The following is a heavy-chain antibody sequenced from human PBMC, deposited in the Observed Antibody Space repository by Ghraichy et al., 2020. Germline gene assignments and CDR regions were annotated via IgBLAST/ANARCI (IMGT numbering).Heavy chain of an antibody. Sequence: SETLSLTCAVYGGSFSGYYWSWIRQPPGKGLEWIGEINHSGSTNYNPSLKSRVTISVDTSKNQFSLKLSSVTAADTAVYYCARHLAAPSLYYYYGMDVWGQGTTVTVSS. CDR1: GGSFSGYY. J-gene: IGHJ6*02. V-gene: IGHV4-34*01. CDR2: INHSGST. D-gene: IGHD2-15*01. CDR3: ARHLAAPSLYYYYGMDV.